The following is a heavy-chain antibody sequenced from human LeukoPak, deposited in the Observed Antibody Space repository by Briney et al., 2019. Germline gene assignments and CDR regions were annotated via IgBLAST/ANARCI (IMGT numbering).Heavy chain of an antibody. CDR2: ISSSSSYI. Sequence: PGGSLRLSCAASGFTFSSYSMNWVRQAPGKGLEWVSSISSSSSYIYYADSVKGRFTISRDNAKNSPYLQMNSLRAEDTAVYYCARDKSQSLAFYFFDYWGQGTLVTVSS. CDR1: GFTFSSYS. CDR3: ARDKSQSLAFYFFDY. V-gene: IGHV3-21*01. D-gene: IGHD3-3*02. J-gene: IGHJ4*02.